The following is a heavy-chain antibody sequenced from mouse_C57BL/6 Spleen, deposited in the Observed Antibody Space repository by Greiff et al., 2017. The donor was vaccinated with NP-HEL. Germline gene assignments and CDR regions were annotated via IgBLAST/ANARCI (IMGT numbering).Heavy chain of an antibody. CDR1: GFNIKNTY. J-gene: IGHJ3*01. Sequence: LVESVAELVRPGASVKLSCTASGFNIKNTYIHWVKQRPERGLEWIGRIDPANGNTKYAPKFQGKATITADTSSNTAYLQLSSLTSEDTAIYYCARYGNYEGFAYWGQGTLVTVSA. CDR2: IDPANGNT. CDR3: ARYGNYEGFAY. V-gene: IGHV14-3*01. D-gene: IGHD2-1*01.